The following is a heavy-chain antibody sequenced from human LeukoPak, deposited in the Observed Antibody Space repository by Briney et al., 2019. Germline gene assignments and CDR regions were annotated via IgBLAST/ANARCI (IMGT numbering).Heavy chain of an antibody. CDR1: GGTFSSYA. V-gene: IGHV1-69*13. D-gene: IGHD2-21*02. CDR2: IIPIFGTA. J-gene: IGHJ6*02. Sequence: SVKVSCKASGGTFSSYAISWVQQAPGQGLEWMGGIIPIFGTANYAQKFQGRVTITADESTSTAYMELSSLRSEDTAVYYCARGGGDCYSVRGCYYGMDVWGQGTTVTVSS. CDR3: ARGGGDCYSVRGCYYGMDV.